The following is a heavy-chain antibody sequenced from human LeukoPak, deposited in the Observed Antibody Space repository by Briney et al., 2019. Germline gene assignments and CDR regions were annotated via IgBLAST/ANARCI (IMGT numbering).Heavy chain of an antibody. J-gene: IGHJ6*02. CDR2: ISGSGGTT. Sequence: GASLRLSCAASGFTFNTYAMSWVRQAPGKGLEWVSVISGSGGTTYYADSVKGRFTISRDSSKNTLYLQMNSLRADDTAVYYCAKANWGGDYYFYYCLDVWGQGTTVTVSS. CDR3: AKANWGGDYYFYYCLDV. CDR1: GFTFNTYA. D-gene: IGHD7-27*01. V-gene: IGHV3-23*01.